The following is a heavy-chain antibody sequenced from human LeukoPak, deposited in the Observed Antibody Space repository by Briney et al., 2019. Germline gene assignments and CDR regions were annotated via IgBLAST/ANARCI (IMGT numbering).Heavy chain of an antibody. D-gene: IGHD3-22*01. CDR3: ARPVLSYYYDSSPNAFDI. CDR1: GYTFTSYG. Sequence: ASVKVSCKASGYTFTSYGISWVRQAPGQGLEWMGWISAYNGNTNYAQKLQGRVTMTTDTSTSTAYMELRSLRSDDTAAYYCARPVLSYYYDSSPNAFDIWGQGTMVTVSS. J-gene: IGHJ3*02. V-gene: IGHV1-18*01. CDR2: ISAYNGNT.